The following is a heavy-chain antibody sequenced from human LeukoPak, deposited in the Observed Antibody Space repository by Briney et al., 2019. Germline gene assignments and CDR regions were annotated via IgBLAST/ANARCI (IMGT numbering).Heavy chain of an antibody. J-gene: IGHJ6*02. CDR3: AKATTRGGTSNYYYYGMDV. V-gene: IGHV3-23*01. CDR2: ISGDGDLT. CDR1: GFTFGTYA. Sequence: GGSLRLSCEASGFTFGTYAMTWVRQGPGKGLEWVSVISGDGDLTYYTNPVRGRFTISRDNSKNTLYLQMNSLRADDTALYYCAKATTRGGTSNYYYYGMDVWGHGTTVTVSS. D-gene: IGHD1-1*01.